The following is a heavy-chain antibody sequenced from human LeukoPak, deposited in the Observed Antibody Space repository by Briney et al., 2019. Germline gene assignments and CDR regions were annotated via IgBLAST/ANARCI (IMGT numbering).Heavy chain of an antibody. Sequence: SETLSLTCTVSGGSISSYYWSWIRQPPGKGLEWIGYIYYSGSTNYNPSLKSRVTISVDTSKNQFSLKLSSVTAADTAVYYCAREATGLDPWGQGTLVTVSS. V-gene: IGHV4-59*01. CDR1: GGSISSYY. CDR3: AREATGLDP. J-gene: IGHJ5*02. CDR2: IYYSGST.